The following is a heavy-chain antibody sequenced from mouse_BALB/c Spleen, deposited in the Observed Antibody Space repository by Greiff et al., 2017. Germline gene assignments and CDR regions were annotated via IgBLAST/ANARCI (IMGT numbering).Heavy chain of an antibody. J-gene: IGHJ2*01. Sequence: EVKLQESGGGLVQPGGSLRLSCATSGFTFTDYYMSWVRQPPGKALEWLGFIRNKANGYTTEYSASVKGRFTIARNNSKSILYLQMNTLRAEDSATYYCARDTRYFDYWGQGTTLTVSS. V-gene: IGHV7-3*02. CDR1: GFTFTDYY. CDR2: IRNKANGYTT. CDR3: ARDTRYFDY.